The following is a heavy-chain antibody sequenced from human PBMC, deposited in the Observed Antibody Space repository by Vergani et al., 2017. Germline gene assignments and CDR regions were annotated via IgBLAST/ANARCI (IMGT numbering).Heavy chain of an antibody. CDR3: AYSSSWYLSEYTHFDY. V-gene: IGHV1-69*18. CDR1: GGTFSSYA. D-gene: IGHD6-13*01. Sequence: QVQLVQSGAEVKKPGSSVKVSCKASGGTFSSYAISWVRQAPGQGLEWMGRIIPIFGTANYAQKFQGRVTITADESTSTAYMELSSLRSEDTAAYYCAYSSSWYLSEYTHFDYWGQGTLVTVSS. CDR2: IIPIFGTA. J-gene: IGHJ4*02.